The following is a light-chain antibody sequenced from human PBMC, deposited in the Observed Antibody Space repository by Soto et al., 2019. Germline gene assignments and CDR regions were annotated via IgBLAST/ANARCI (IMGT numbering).Light chain of an antibody. CDR2: DAS. Sequence: EIVLTQCPGTLSLCAGERATLSCRASQSVRNNYLAWYQQKTGQAPRLLIYDASSRATGIPDRFSGGGSGTDVNLTISRLETEDFAVYYCQQFSSYPLTFGGGTKVDIK. CDR3: QQFSSYPLT. J-gene: IGKJ4*01. CDR1: QSVRNNY. V-gene: IGKV3-20*01.